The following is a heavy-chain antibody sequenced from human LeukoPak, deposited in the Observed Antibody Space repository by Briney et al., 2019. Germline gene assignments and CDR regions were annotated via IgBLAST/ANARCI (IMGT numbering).Heavy chain of an antibody. V-gene: IGHV3-33*01. CDR2: IWYDGSNK. CDR3: ARERCSSTSCYFGGGFDY. CDR1: GFTFSSYG. Sequence: GGSLRLSCAASGFTFSSYGMHWVGKAQGKGLEGVAVIWYDGSNKYYADSVKGRFTISRDNSKNTLYLQMNSLRAEDTAVYYCARERCSSTSCYFGGGFDYWGQGTLVTVSS. J-gene: IGHJ4*02. D-gene: IGHD2-2*01.